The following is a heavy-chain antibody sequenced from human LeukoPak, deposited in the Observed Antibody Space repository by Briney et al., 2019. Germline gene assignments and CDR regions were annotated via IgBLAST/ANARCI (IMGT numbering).Heavy chain of an antibody. CDR2: INPNSGGT. CDR3: AREVVNRGFDY. V-gene: IGHV1-2*06. D-gene: IGHD4-23*01. Sequence: ASVKVSCKASGYTFTGYYMHWVRQAPGQGLEWMGRINPNSGGTNYAQKFQGRVTMTRDASISTAYMELSRLRSDDTAVYYCAREVVNRGFDYWGQGTLVTVSS. CDR1: GYTFTGYY. J-gene: IGHJ4*02.